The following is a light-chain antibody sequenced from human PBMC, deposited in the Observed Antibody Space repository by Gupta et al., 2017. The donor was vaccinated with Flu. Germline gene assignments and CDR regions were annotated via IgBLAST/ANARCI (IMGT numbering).Light chain of an antibody. V-gene: IGKV3-11*01. CDR3: QQRNDWPLIT. Sequence: VTLSLSPGERATLSCRASQSVSSFLAWYQQKPGQAPRLLISDTSNRATGIPARFSGSGSGTDFTLTIGSLEPEDSAVYYCQQRNDWPLITFGQGTRLEIK. J-gene: IGKJ5*01. CDR2: DTS. CDR1: QSVSSF.